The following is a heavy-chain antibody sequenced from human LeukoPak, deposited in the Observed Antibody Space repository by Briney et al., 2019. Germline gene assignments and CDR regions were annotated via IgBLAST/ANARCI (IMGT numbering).Heavy chain of an antibody. CDR2: IYSSGST. J-gene: IGHJ5*02. CDR3: ARDHIEFCSGPSCYPTFDP. D-gene: IGHD2-15*01. CDR1: GGSISGHY. V-gene: IGHV4-59*11. Sequence: SETLSLTCTVSGGSISGHYWSWIRQPPGMGLEWIGYIYSSGSTNYNPSLKSRVTMSLDTSKNQFSLKLSSVTAADTAVYYCARDHIEFCSGPSCYPTFDPWGQGTLVPVSS.